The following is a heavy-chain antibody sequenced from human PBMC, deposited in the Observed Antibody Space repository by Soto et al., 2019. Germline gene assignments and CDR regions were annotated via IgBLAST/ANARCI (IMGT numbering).Heavy chain of an antibody. CDR2: INPNSGGT. Sequence: ASVKVSCKASGYTFTGYYMHWVRQAPGQGLEWMGWINPNSGGTNYAQKFQGRVTMTRDTSISTAYMELSRLRSDDTAVYYCARDKVTIFGVVMTNYYYYHGMDVWGQGTTVTVSS. D-gene: IGHD3-3*01. J-gene: IGHJ6*02. CDR1: GYTFTGYY. V-gene: IGHV1-2*02. CDR3: ARDKVTIFGVVMTNYYYYHGMDV.